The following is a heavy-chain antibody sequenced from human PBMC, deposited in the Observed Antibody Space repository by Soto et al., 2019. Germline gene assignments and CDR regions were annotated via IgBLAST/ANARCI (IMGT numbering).Heavy chain of an antibody. CDR3: ARGDATKIVVTTYYGMDV. Sequence: SVKVSCKASGGTLSNYGISWVRQAPGQGLEWMGGIIPVVGTANYAQKFQGRVTITADESTTTVYMDVSSLRSDDTAVYYCARGDATKIVVTTYYGMDVWGQGTTVTVSS. CDR2: IIPVVGTA. J-gene: IGHJ6*02. V-gene: IGHV1-69*13. CDR1: GGTLSNYG. D-gene: IGHD4-17*01.